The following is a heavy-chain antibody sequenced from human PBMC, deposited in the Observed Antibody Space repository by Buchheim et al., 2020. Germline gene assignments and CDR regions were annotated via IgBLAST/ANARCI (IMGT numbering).Heavy chain of an antibody. CDR2: INPNSGGT. CDR1: GYTFTGYY. Sequence: QVQLVQSGAEVKKPGASVKVSCKASGYTFTGYYTHWVRQAPGQGLEWMGWINPNSGGTNYAQKFQGWVTMTRDTAISTAYMELSRLRSDDTAVYYCARAHGSSRNYYDSSGYYYDAFDIWGQGT. V-gene: IGHV1-2*04. J-gene: IGHJ3*02. CDR3: ARAHGSSRNYYDSSGYYYDAFDI. D-gene: IGHD3-22*01.